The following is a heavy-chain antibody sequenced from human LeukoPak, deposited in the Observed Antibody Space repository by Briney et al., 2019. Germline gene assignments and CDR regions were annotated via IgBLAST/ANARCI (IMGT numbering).Heavy chain of an antibody. J-gene: IGHJ4*02. CDR3: ALSRGSGGPFDF. CDR2: IKLDGSER. D-gene: IGHD3-10*01. V-gene: IGHV3-7*01. Sequence: PGGSLRLSCVASGLTFTNAWLSWVRQAPGKGLEWVANIKLDGSERYYMDSVRGRFTISRDYSKNSLDLQMNSLRAEDTAVYYCALSRGSGGPFDFWGQGTLVTVSS. CDR1: GLTFTNAW.